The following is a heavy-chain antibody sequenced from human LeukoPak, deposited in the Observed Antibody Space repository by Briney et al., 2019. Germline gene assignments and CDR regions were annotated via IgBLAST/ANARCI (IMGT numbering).Heavy chain of an antibody. Sequence: SETLSLTCTVSGGSISSSNYYWGWIRQPPGEGLRWIGNIYYTGSTYYNPSLKSRVTISVDTSKNQFSLKLSSVTAADTAVYYCARQGRSGYDSYWFDPWGQGTLVTVSS. D-gene: IGHD5-12*01. CDR2: IYYTGST. CDR3: ARQGRSGYDSYWFDP. CDR1: GGSISSSNYY. V-gene: IGHV4-39*01. J-gene: IGHJ5*02.